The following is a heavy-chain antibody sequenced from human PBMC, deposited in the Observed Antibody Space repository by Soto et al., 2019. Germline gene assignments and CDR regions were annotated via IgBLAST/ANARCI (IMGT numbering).Heavy chain of an antibody. J-gene: IGHJ4*02. Sequence: QVHLVQSRAEVKKPGASVQVSCKASGYTFTTYVIAWVRQAPGQGLEWLGWISAYNGNTNYAQKFQGRVTMTTETPTNTAYMEVRSLRSDDTAVYYCARDKGSKAWYYFFDFWGQGTLVTVSS. CDR2: ISAYNGNT. D-gene: IGHD1-26*01. CDR3: ARDKGSKAWYYFFDF. CDR1: GYTFTTYV. V-gene: IGHV1-18*01.